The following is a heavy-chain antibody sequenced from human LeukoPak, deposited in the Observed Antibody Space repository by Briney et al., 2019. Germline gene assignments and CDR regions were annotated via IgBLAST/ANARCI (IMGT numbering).Heavy chain of an antibody. V-gene: IGHV3-48*01. J-gene: IGHJ4*02. CDR1: GFTFSSYS. D-gene: IGHD2-8*01. Sequence: GGSLRLSCAASGFTFSSYSMNWVRQAPGKGLEWVSYISSSSSTIYYADSAKGRFTISRDNAENSLYLQMNSLRAEDTAVYYCASSYCINGVCRFDYWGQGTLVTVSS. CDR2: ISSSSSTI. CDR3: ASSYCINGVCRFDY.